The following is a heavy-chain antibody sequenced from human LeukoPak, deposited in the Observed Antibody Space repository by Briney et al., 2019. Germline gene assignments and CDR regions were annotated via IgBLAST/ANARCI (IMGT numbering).Heavy chain of an antibody. Sequence: GGSLRLSCAASEFTVSSNYMSWVRQAPGKGLEWVSVIYSGGSTYYADSVKGRFTISRDNSKNTLYLQMNSLRAEDTAVYYCASPHYSSSWYGSGMDAFDIWGQGTMVTVSS. CDR3: ASPHYSSSWYGSGMDAFDI. V-gene: IGHV3-53*01. CDR2: IYSGGST. J-gene: IGHJ3*02. D-gene: IGHD6-13*01. CDR1: EFTVSSNY.